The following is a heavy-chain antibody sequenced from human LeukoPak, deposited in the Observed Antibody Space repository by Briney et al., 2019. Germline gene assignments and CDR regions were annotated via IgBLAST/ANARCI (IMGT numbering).Heavy chain of an antibody. J-gene: IGHJ5*02. CDR2: IYSSGST. CDR1: GGSISSGSYY. V-gene: IGHV4-61*02. Sequence: TLSLTCTVSGGSISSGSYYWSWIRQPAGKGLEWIGRIYSSGSTNYNPSLKSRVTISVDTSKNQFSLKLSSVTAADTAVYYCARGGGSYQNWFDPWGQGTLVTVSS. CDR3: ARGGGSYQNWFDP. D-gene: IGHD1-26*01.